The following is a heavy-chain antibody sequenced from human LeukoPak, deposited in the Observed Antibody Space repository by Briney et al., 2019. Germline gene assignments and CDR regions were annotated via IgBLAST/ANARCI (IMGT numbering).Heavy chain of an antibody. Sequence: ASVKVSCKASGYTFTSYYMHWVRQAPGQGLEWMGIINPSGGSTSYAQKLQGRVTMTRDTSTSTVYMELSSLRSEDTAVYYCARDPSSMATTQYYFDYWGQGTLVTVSS. V-gene: IGHV1-46*01. D-gene: IGHD5-24*01. CDR2: INPSGGST. CDR1: GYTFTSYY. J-gene: IGHJ4*02. CDR3: ARDPSSMATTQYYFDY.